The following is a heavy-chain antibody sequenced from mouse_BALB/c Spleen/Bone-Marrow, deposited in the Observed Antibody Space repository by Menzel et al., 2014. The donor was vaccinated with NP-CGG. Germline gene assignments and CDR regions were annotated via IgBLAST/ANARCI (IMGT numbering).Heavy chain of an antibody. V-gene: IGHV7-3*02. CDR2: IRNKPYGYTT. CDR3: TRDMGLLRFDY. J-gene: IGHJ2*01. CDR1: GFTFTDYY. D-gene: IGHD1-1*01. Sequence: EVKLMESGGGLVQPGGSLRLSCATSGFTFTDYYMSWVRQPPGKALEWLGFIRNKPYGYTTEYSASVKGRFTTSRDNSQSILYLQMNTLRVEDSATYYCTRDMGLLRFDYWGQGTTLTVSS.